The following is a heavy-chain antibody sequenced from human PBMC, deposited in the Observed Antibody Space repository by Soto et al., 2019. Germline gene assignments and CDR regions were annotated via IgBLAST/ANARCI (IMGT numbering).Heavy chain of an antibody. D-gene: IGHD6-19*01. Sequence: EVQLLESGGGLVQPGGSLRLSCAASGFTFSSYAMSWVRQAPGKGLEWVSAISGSGGSTYYADSVKGRFTISRDNSKSTLYLQMNSLRAEDTAVYYCANDPLPLRWLVHDFDYWGQGTLVTVSS. V-gene: IGHV3-23*01. CDR2: ISGSGGST. CDR1: GFTFSSYA. CDR3: ANDPLPLRWLVHDFDY. J-gene: IGHJ4*02.